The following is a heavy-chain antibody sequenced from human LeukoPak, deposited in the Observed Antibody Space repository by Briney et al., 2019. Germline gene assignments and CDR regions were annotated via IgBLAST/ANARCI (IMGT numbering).Heavy chain of an antibody. D-gene: IGHD5-24*01. V-gene: IGHV4-39*01. CDR1: GGSIGRSSYF. Sequence: PSETLSLTCSVSGGSIGRSSYFWGWIRQPPGKGPEWIGSIYYSGSTYYNPSLRRRVTISVDTSKIQYSLKFSTVTAADTAIYYCARVFKMATIRKLYYFDHWGQGTLVTVSS. J-gene: IGHJ4*02. CDR3: ARVFKMATIRKLYYFDH. CDR2: IYYSGST.